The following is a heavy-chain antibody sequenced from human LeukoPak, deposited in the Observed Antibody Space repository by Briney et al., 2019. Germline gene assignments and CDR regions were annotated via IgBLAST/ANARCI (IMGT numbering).Heavy chain of an antibody. CDR2: IYSGGST. CDR1: GFTVSSNY. J-gene: IGHJ6*02. Sequence: PGGSLRLSCAASGFTVSSNYMSWVRQAPGKGLEWVSVIYSGGSTYYADSVKGRFTISRDNSKNTLYLQMNSLRAEDTAVYYCARDLSNTVRYGMDVWGQGTTVTVSS. V-gene: IGHV3-66*01. D-gene: IGHD3-10*01. CDR3: ARDLSNTVRYGMDV.